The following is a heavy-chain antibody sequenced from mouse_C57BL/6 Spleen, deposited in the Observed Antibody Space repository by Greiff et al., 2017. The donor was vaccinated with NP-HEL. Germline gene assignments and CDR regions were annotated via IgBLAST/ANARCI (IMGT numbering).Heavy chain of an antibody. J-gene: IGHJ1*03. V-gene: IGHV14-2*01. CDR3: APLWYFDV. Sequence: EVQLQQSGAELVKPGASVKLSCTASGFNIKDYYMHWVKQRTEQGLEWIGRIDPEDGATNYAPTFQGTATIPADTSSNTASLQLSSLASEDTAGYYCAPLWYFDVWGTGTTVTVSS. CDR1: GFNIKDYY. CDR2: IDPEDGAT.